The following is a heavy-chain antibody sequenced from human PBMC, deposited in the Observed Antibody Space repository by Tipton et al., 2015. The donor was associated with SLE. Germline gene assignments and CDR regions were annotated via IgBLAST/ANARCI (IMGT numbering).Heavy chain of an antibody. J-gene: IGHJ4*02. CDR1: GGSISSHY. Sequence: TLSLTCTVSGGSISSHYWSWIRQPPGKKLEWIGYIYYNRHTNYIPSLESRVTISIDTSKNQFSLSLKSVTAADTAVYYCARDFSSLGGAAAGTGYWGQGTLVTVSS. V-gene: IGHV4-59*11. D-gene: IGHD6-13*01. CDR3: ARDFSSLGGAAAGTGY. CDR2: IYYNRHT.